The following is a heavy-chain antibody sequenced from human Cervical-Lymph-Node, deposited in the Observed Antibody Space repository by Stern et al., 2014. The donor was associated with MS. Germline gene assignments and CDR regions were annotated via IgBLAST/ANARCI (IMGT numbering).Heavy chain of an antibody. CDR2: IYPGDSDT. Sequence: EVQLVESGAEVKKPGESLKISCKGSGYNFTSYWIGWVRQMPGKGLEWMGIIYPGDSDTRESPSFEGQVTISADKSISTAYLQWSSLKASDTAMYYCARHCAKREQCAFDYWGQGTLVTVSS. CDR1: GYNFTSYW. CDR3: ARHCAKREQCAFDY. D-gene: IGHD6-19*01. V-gene: IGHV5-51*01. J-gene: IGHJ4*02.